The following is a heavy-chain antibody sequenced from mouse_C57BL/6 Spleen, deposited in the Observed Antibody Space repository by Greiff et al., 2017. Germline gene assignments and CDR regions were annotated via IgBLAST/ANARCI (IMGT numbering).Heavy chain of an antibody. CDR1: GYTFTEYT. CDR2: FYPGSGSI. CDR3: ARHESYQYYFDY. Sequence: QVHVKQSGAELVKPGASVKLSCKASGYTFTEYTIHWVKQRSGQGLEWIGWFYPGSGSIKYNEKFKDKATLTADKSSSTVYMELSRLTSEDSAVYFCARHESYQYYFDYWGQGTTLTVSS. J-gene: IGHJ2*01. V-gene: IGHV1-62-2*01. D-gene: IGHD2-10*01.